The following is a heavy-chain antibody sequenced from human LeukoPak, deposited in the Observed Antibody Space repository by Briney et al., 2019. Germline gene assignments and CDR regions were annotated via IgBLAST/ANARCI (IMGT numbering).Heavy chain of an antibody. CDR2: INHRGST. CDR3: ARDPTTVMTVPWYFDT. J-gene: IGHJ4*02. CDR1: DGSFTGYF. D-gene: IGHD4-11*01. V-gene: IGHV4-34*01. Sequence: PSETLSLTCAVYDGSFTGYFWNWIRQSPGKGLEWIGEINHRGSTNYSPSLKSRLTISVDTSKNQFSLRLTSVTAADTGVYFCARDPTTVMTVPWYFDTWGQGTLVTVSS.